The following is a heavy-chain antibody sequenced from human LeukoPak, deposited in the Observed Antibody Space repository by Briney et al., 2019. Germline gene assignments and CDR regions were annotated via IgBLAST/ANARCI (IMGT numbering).Heavy chain of an antibody. CDR3: ARGSKYYFDY. J-gene: IGHJ4*02. Sequence: TGGSLRLSCAASGFTVTNTYMSWVRQAPGKGLEWVSVTYSGGSTYYADSVKGRFTISRDNSKNTLYLQMNSLRAEDTAVYYCARGSKYYFDYWGQGTLVTVSS. V-gene: IGHV3-53*01. CDR1: GFTVTNTY. CDR2: TYSGGST.